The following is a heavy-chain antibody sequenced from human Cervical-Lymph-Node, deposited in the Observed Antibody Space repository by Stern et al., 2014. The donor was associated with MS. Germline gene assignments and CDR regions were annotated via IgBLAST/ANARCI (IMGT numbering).Heavy chain of an antibody. CDR3: AHRDYDTAVFDF. J-gene: IGHJ4*02. CDR1: GISLSTYGVG. V-gene: IGHV2-5*02. CDR2: IYWDDDK. Sequence: QITLKESGPTLVKPTQTLTLTCTLSGISLSTYGVGVGWIRQPPGKALELIALIYWDDDKRYSPSLKNRLSITKDTSNNQVVLTMTNMDPVDTATYFCAHRDYDTAVFDFWGQGTLVTVSS. D-gene: IGHD3-22*01.